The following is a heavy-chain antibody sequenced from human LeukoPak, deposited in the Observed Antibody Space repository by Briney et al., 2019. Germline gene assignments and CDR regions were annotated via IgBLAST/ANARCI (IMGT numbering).Heavy chain of an antibody. V-gene: IGHV4-39*07. CDR3: ARDREWGLFLH. J-gene: IGHJ4*02. CDR1: GGSISSSSYY. D-gene: IGHD1-26*01. Sequence: PSETLSLTCTVSGGSISSSSYYWGWIRQPPGKGLEWIGSIYYSGNTYYNPSLKSRVTILVDTSKNQFSLKLSSVTAADTAVYYCARDREWGLFLHWGQGTLVTVSS. CDR2: IYYSGNT.